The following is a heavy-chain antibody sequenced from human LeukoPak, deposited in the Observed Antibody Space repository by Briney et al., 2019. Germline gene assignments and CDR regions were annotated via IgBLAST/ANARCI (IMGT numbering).Heavy chain of an antibody. CDR1: GYTFTTYD. CDR2: MNPNSGNT. Sequence: ASVKVSCKASGYTFTTYDINWVRQATGQGLEWMGWMNPNSGNTGYAQKFQGRVTITRNTSISTAYMELSSLRSEDTAVYYCASGSYSAPYAFDIWAKGQWSPSLQ. D-gene: IGHD1-26*01. CDR3: ASGSYSAPYAFDI. V-gene: IGHV1-8*03. J-gene: IGHJ3*02.